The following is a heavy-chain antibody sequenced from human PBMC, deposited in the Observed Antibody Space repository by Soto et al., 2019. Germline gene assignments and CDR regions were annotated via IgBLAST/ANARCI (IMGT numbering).Heavy chain of an antibody. CDR1: GYTFTSYV. D-gene: IGHD3-22*01. CDR2: ISAYNGNT. CDR3: AREGDYYDSSGYYGVGYYGMDV. Sequence: ASVKVSCKASGYTFTSYVISWVRQAPGQGREWMGWISAYNGNTNYAQKLQGRVTMTTDKSTSTAYMELSSLRSEDTAVYYCAREGDYYDSSGYYGVGYYGMDVWGQGTTVTVSS. J-gene: IGHJ6*02. V-gene: IGHV1-18*04.